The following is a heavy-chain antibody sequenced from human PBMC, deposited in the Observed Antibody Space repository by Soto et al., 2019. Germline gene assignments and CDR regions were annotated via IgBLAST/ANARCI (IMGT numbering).Heavy chain of an antibody. D-gene: IGHD6-6*01. CDR3: AKNWDTTFSSSSH. J-gene: IGHJ4*02. CDR2: ISGSGGST. CDR1: GFTFTTNA. V-gene: IGHV3-23*01. Sequence: EVQLLESGGGLVQPGGSLRLSCAASGFTFTTNAMTWVRQAPGKGLEWVSAISGSGGSTYYADSVKGRFTISRDNSKNTLFLQMNSLRAEDTAVYYCAKNWDTTFSSSSHWGQGTLVTVSS.